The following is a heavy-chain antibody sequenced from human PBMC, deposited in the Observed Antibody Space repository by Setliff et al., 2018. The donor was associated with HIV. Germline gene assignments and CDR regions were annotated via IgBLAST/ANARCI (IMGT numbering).Heavy chain of an antibody. CDR1: GGSINSDNYY. D-gene: IGHD2-21*02. V-gene: IGHV4-39*01. Sequence: SETLSLTCSVSGGSINSDNYYWGWIRQAPGKGLEWIGSIYYSGTTYYNPSLRGRVTISVDRSRNQFSLTLNSVTAADTATYYCASRGIVVVTMSMPDGFFVHWGYGTLVTVSS. CDR3: ASRGIVVVTMSMPDGFFVH. J-gene: IGHJ1*01. CDR2: IYYSGTT.